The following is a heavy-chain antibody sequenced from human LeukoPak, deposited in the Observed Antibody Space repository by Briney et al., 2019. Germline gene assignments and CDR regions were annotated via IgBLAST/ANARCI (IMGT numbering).Heavy chain of an antibody. Sequence: GGSLRLSCAASGFTFRDYWMSWVRQAPGKGLEWVANINTDGSDKYYVDSVKGRFTISRDNAKNTLYLQMNSLRAEDTAVYYCARASKEYWGQGTLVTVSS. CDR1: GFTFRDYW. J-gene: IGHJ4*02. CDR3: ARASKEY. CDR2: INTDGSDK. V-gene: IGHV3-7*01.